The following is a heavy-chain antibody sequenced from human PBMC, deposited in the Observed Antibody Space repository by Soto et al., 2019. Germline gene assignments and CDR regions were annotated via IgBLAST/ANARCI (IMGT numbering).Heavy chain of an antibody. V-gene: IGHV3-33*01. J-gene: IGHJ5*02. Sequence: GGSLRLSCAASGFTFSSYGMHWVRQAPGKGLEWVAVIWYDGSNKYYADSVKGRFTISRDNSKNTLYLQMNSLRAEDTAVYYCARDVTMVRGVIRLSWFDPWGQGTLVTVSS. CDR2: IWYDGSNK. CDR3: ARDVTMVRGVIRLSWFDP. D-gene: IGHD3-10*01. CDR1: GFTFSSYG.